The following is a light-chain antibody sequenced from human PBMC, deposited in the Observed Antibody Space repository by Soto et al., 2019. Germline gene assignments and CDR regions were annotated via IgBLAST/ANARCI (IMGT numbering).Light chain of an antibody. V-gene: IGKV1-5*01. J-gene: IGKJ1*01. CDR1: QNINDY. CDR2: DAS. Sequence: DIQMTQSPSTLSASVGDRVTITCRTSQNINDYLAWYQQKPGMSPKLLIYDASTLDSGVPSRFSGSGSGTQFTLTISGLQPDDFATYFCQQYNSHRTFGQGTKVQIK. CDR3: QQYNSHRT.